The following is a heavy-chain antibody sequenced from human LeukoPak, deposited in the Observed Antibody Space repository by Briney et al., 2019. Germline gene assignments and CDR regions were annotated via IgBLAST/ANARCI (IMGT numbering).Heavy chain of an antibody. D-gene: IGHD3-22*01. V-gene: IGHV3-23*01. CDR3: ARDRPNYYGSDGHYYRRDGDY. CDR2: ITSRGEST. CDR1: GFTFSIYA. J-gene: IGHJ4*02. Sequence: GGSLRLSCAASGFTFSIYAMSWVRQAPGKGLEWVSSITSRGESTWYVDSVKGRFTITRDNSDNTLYLQMHSLRAEDTAVYYCARDRPNYYGSDGHYYRRDGDYWGRGTLVSVSS.